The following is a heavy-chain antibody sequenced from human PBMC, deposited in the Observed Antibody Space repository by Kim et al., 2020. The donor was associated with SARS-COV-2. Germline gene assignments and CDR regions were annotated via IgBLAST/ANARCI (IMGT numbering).Heavy chain of an antibody. Sequence: SQSLSLTCAVSGGSISSGGYSWSWIRQPPGKGLEWIGYIYYSGSTYYNPSLKSRVTISVDRSKNQFSLKLRSVTAADTAVYYCARGYGSGSPYGMDVWGQGTTVTVSS. CDR1: GGSISSGGYS. CDR3: ARGYGSGSPYGMDV. J-gene: IGHJ6*02. D-gene: IGHD3-10*01. V-gene: IGHV4-30-2*01. CDR2: IYYSGST.